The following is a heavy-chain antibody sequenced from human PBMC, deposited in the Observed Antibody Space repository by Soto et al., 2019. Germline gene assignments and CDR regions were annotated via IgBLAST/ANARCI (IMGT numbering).Heavy chain of an antibody. J-gene: IGHJ6*02. V-gene: IGHV1-69*01. CDR2: IIPIFGTA. Sequence: QVQLVQSGAEVKKPGSSVKVSCKASGGTFSSYAISWVRQAPGQGLEWMGGIIPIFGTANYAQKFQGRVTITADESTSTAYMELSSLRSEDTAVYYCARGPETPPRGVIRPLGYYYGMDVWGQGTTVTVSS. CDR3: ARGPETPPRGVIRPLGYYYGMDV. D-gene: IGHD3-10*01. CDR1: GGTFSSYA.